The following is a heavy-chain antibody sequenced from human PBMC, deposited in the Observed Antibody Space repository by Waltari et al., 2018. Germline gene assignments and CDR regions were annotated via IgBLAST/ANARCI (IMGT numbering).Heavy chain of an antibody. CDR3: ASEWELLGGAFNV. CDR2: INAGNGNT. D-gene: IGHD1-26*01. V-gene: IGHV1-3*01. J-gene: IGHJ3*01. CDR1: GYTFTSYA. Sequence: QVQLVQSGAEVKKPGASVKVSCKASGYTFTSYAMHWVRQAPGKRLEWMGWINAGNGNTKYSQKFQGRVTITTDASTSTDYMELSSLRSEDTALYYCASEWELLGGAFNVWGQGTMVVVSS.